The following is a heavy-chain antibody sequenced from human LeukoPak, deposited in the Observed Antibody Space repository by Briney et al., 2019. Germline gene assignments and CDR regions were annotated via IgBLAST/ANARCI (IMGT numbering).Heavy chain of an antibody. CDR2: ISYDGSNK. CDR3: ARAYYDILTGYYDY. J-gene: IGHJ4*02. D-gene: IGHD3-9*01. CDR1: GFTFSSYA. Sequence: GRSLRLYCAASGFTFSSYAMHWVRQAAGKGLEWVAVISYDGSNKYYADSVKGRFTISRDNSKNTLYLQMNSLRAEDTAVYYCARAYYDILTGYYDYWGQGTLVTVSS. V-gene: IGHV3-30-3*01.